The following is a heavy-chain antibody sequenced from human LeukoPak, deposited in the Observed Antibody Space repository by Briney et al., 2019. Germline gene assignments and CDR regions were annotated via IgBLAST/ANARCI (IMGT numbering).Heavy chain of an antibody. D-gene: IGHD3-10*01. CDR2: IRSDAES. V-gene: IGHV3-30*02. CDR1: GFTFSWYG. Sequence: GGSLRLSCAASGFTFSWYGIHWVRQAPGKGLEWVALIRSDAESYYADSVKGRFTISRDNSKNTLFLQMNSPRAEDTAVYYCAKDQGYYGSGSYKEYFQHWGQGTLVTVSS. CDR3: AKDQGYYGSGSYKEYFQH. J-gene: IGHJ1*01.